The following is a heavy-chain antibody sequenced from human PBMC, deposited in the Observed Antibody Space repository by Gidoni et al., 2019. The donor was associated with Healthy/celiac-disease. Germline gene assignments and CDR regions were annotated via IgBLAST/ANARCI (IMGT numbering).Heavy chain of an antibody. CDR2: SYHSGST. CDR3: ARVPQLLPSDAFDI. J-gene: IGHJ3*02. V-gene: IGHV4-38-2*01. D-gene: IGHD2-15*01. Sequence: VQLQESGPGRVKPSETLSLTCAGAGYSSSSGYYWGWIRQPPGKGLEWIGSSYHSGSTYYNPSLKSRVTISVDTSKNQFSLKLSSVTAADTAVYYCARVPQLLPSDAFDIWGQGTMVTVSS. CDR1: GYSSSSGYY.